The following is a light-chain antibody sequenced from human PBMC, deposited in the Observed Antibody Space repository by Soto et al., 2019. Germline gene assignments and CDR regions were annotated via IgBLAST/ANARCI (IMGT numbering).Light chain of an antibody. CDR3: SSYTSSSTLYV. J-gene: IGLJ1*01. CDR1: SSDFGGYNY. V-gene: IGLV2-14*01. CDR2: DVS. Sequence: QSALTHPASVSGSPGQSITISCTGTSSDFGGYNYVSWYQQHPGKAPKLMIYDVSNRPSGVSNRFSGSKSGNTASLTISGLQAEDEADYYCSSYTSSSTLYVFGTGTKLTVL.